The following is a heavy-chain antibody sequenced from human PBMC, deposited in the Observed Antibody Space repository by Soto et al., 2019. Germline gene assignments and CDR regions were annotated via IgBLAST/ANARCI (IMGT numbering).Heavy chain of an antibody. CDR2: INHSGST. V-gene: IGHV4-34*01. CDR1: GGSFSGYY. CDR3: ARGSKQWLVHWFDP. Sequence: QVQLQQWGAGLLKPSETLSLTCAVYGGSFSGYYWSWIRQPPGKGLEWIGEINHSGSTNYNPSLKRRVTISVDTSKNQFSLKLSSVTAADTAVYYCARGSKQWLVHWFDPWGQGTLVTVSS. J-gene: IGHJ5*02. D-gene: IGHD6-19*01.